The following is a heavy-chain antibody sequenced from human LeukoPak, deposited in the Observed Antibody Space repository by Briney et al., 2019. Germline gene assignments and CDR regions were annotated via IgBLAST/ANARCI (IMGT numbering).Heavy chain of an antibody. CDR2: ISGSGGST. CDR3: AKRWLHQRDYFDY. Sequence: GGSLRPSCAASGFTFSSYAMSWVRQAPGKGLEWVSAISGSGGSTYYADSVKGRFTISRDNSKNTLYLQMNSLRAEDTAVYYCAKRWLHQRDYFDYWGQGALVTVSS. J-gene: IGHJ4*02. CDR1: GFTFSSYA. D-gene: IGHD5-12*01. V-gene: IGHV3-23*01.